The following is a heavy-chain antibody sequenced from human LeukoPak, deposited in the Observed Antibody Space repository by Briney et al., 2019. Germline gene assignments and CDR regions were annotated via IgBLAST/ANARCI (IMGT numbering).Heavy chain of an antibody. J-gene: IGHJ6*02. D-gene: IGHD3-9*01. Sequence: PGRSLRLSCAAAGFTFSDYYMSWIRQAPGKGLEWVSYISSSGSTIYYADSVKGRFTISRDNGKNSLYLQMNSLRAEDTAVYYCARDLQKTGCRKCGYGMDVWGQGTTVTVSS. CDR1: GFTFSDYY. V-gene: IGHV3-11*01. CDR3: ARDLQKTGCRKCGYGMDV. CDR2: ISSSGSTI.